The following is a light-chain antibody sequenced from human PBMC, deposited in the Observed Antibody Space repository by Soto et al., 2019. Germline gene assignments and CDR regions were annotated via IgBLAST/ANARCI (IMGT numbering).Light chain of an antibody. J-gene: IGKJ2*01. CDR2: GAS. V-gene: IGKV3-20*01. Sequence: EIVLTQSPGTLSLSPGERATLSCRASQSVSSSYLAWYQQNPGQAPRLLIYGASRRATGIPDRFSGSGSGTDFTLTISRLEPEDFAVYHCHQYGSSPYTFGQGTKLEIK. CDR3: HQYGSSPYT. CDR1: QSVSSSY.